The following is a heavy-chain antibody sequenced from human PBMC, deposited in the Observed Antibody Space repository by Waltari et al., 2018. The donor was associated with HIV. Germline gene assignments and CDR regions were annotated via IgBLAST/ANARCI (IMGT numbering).Heavy chain of an antibody. J-gene: IGHJ5*02. Sequence: QVQMHESGPGLVKPSETLSLNCNVPGGSISRARYLWAWIRQSPGKGLEYIANINYIEITDYNPSLKSRLTISVDTSKNQSSLRLTAVTAADTAVYYCARQSAASHNYFDAWGPGIHVTVSS. CDR1: GGSISRARYL. CDR3: ARQSAASHNYFDA. V-gene: IGHV4-39*01. CDR2: INYIEIT. D-gene: IGHD6-25*01.